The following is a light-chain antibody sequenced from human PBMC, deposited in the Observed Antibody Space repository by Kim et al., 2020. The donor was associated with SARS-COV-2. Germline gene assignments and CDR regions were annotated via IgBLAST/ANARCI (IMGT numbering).Light chain of an antibody. CDR2: YDT. CDR3: QVWDRSSGHVV. V-gene: IGLV3-21*04. CDR1: GTGGNT. Sequence: PGKAATLACGGSGTGGNTVPWYQQKPGLAPALIIHYDTARPSGLPERFSGSSSGSTATLTINRVEAGDEADYYCQVWDRSSGHVVFGGGTQLTVL. J-gene: IGLJ3*02.